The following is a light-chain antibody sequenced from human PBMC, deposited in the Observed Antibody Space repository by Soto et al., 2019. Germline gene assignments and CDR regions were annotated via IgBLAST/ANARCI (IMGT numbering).Light chain of an antibody. CDR2: AAS. CDR1: QTISTH. V-gene: IGKV1-39*01. CDR3: HQSDSIPYT. Sequence: GDRVTITCRASQTISTHLNWYQRKAGEAPKFLIYAASSLQSGVPSRFSGSGSGTDFTLTISSLQPEDFTTYYCHQSDSIPYTFGQATTLEIK. J-gene: IGKJ2*01.